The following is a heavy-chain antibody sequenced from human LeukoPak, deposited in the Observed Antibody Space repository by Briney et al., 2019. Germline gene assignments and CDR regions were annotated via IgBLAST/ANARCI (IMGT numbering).Heavy chain of an antibody. D-gene: IGHD6-6*01. J-gene: IGHJ4*02. CDR2: LNWNGGRT. CDR1: GFTFYDYG. Sequence: GGSLRLSCAASGFTFYDYGMSWVRQAPGKGLEWFSNLNWNGGRTGYADSVKCRFTISRDNAKNSLYLQMNSLRAEDTALYYCAREISISIAARGGFDYWGQGTLVTVSS. V-gene: IGHV3-20*04. CDR3: AREISISIAARGGFDY.